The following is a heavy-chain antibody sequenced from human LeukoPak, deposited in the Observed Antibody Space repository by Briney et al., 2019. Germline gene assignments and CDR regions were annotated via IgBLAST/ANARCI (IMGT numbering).Heavy chain of an antibody. Sequence: GGSLRLSCAASGFTFSSYGMHWVRQAPGKGLEWVAFIRYDGSNKYYADPVKGRFTISRDNSKNTLYLQMNSLRAEDTAVYYCAKEIHSHHIAEHSFDYWGQGTLVTVSS. V-gene: IGHV3-30*02. CDR3: AKEIHSHHIAEHSFDY. CDR2: IRYDGSNK. J-gene: IGHJ4*02. D-gene: IGHD2-21*01. CDR1: GFTFSSYG.